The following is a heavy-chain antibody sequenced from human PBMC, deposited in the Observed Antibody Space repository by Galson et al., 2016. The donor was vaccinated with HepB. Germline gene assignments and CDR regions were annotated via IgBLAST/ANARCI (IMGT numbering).Heavy chain of an antibody. CDR1: GYRFTSYW. CDR2: IDPSDSYI. V-gene: IGHV5-10-1*01. J-gene: IGHJ3*02. CDR3: ATRGFIMFRGAKASDAFDI. D-gene: IGHD3-10*01. Sequence: QSGAEVKKPGESLRISCKASGYRFTSYWISWVRQMPGKGLEWMGRIDPSDSYINYSPSFQGHVSISADKSISTAYLQWTSLKASDTAMYYCATRGFIMFRGAKASDAFDIWGQGTMVTVSS.